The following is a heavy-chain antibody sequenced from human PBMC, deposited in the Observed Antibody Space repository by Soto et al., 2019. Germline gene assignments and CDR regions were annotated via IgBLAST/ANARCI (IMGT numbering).Heavy chain of an antibody. V-gene: IGHV3-30*18. CDR3: AKEVEVAGDLDY. CDR1: GFTFSIYG. D-gene: IGHD6-19*01. Sequence: PGGSLRLSCVASGFTFSIYGIRWVRQAPGKGLEWVGVISSDGETKYYADSVKGRFTISRDNSKNTMYLQMASLRPEDTAVYYCAKEVEVAGDLDYWGHGTLVTVSS. J-gene: IGHJ4*01. CDR2: ISSDGETK.